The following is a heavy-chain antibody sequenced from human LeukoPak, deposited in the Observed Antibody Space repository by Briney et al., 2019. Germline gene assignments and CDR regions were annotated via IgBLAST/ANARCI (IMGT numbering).Heavy chain of an antibody. V-gene: IGHV4-39*01. J-gene: IGHJ4*02. D-gene: IGHD2-21*02. Sequence: SETLSLTCTVSGGSISGSSSYWGWLRQTPGKGLEWIATIYYSGSTYYNPSLKSRVTISVDTSKNQFSLRLSSVTAADTAVYYCARRPGGDRYYFNYWGQGTLVTVSS. CDR1: GGSISGSSSY. CDR2: IYYSGST. CDR3: ARRPGGDRYYFNY.